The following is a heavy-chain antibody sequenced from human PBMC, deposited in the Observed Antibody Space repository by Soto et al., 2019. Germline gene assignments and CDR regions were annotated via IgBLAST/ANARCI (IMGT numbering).Heavy chain of an antibody. J-gene: IGHJ6*03. D-gene: IGHD4-4*01. CDR3: ARDETAVTPGYYYYMDV. Sequence: GASVKVSCKASGYTFTSYGISWVRQAPGQGLEWMGWISAYNGNTNYAQKLQGRVTMTTDTSTSTAYMELRSLRSDDTAVYYCARDETAVTPGYYYYMDVWGKGTTVTVSS. CDR2: ISAYNGNT. CDR1: GYTFTSYG. V-gene: IGHV1-18*01.